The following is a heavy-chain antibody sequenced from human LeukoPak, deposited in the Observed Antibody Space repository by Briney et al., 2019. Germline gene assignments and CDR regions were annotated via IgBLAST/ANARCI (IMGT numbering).Heavy chain of an antibody. D-gene: IGHD5-18*01. CDR3: AQIHNTAMVNTPCL. CDR2: ISAYNGNT. Sequence: GASVKVSCKASGYTFTSYGISWVRQAPGQGLEWMGWISAYNGNTNYAQKLQGRVTMTTDTSTSTAYMELRSLRSDDTAVYYCAQIHNTAMVNTPCLWGQGTLVTVSS. J-gene: IGHJ4*02. V-gene: IGHV1-18*01. CDR1: GYTFTSYG.